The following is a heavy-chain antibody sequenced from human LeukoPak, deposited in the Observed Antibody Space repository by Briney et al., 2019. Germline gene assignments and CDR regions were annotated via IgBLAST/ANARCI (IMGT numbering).Heavy chain of an antibody. J-gene: IGHJ6*02. D-gene: IGHD6-19*01. CDR2: IPYDGSNK. CDR3: AKSHSSGWYLKIYYYGMDV. CDR1: GFTFSSYG. Sequence: GGSLRLSCAASGFTFSSYGMHWVRQAPGKGLEWVAVIPYDGSNKYYADSVKGRFTISRDNSKNTLYLQMNSLRAEDTAVYYCAKSHSSGWYLKIYYYGMDVWGQGTTVTVSS. V-gene: IGHV3-30*18.